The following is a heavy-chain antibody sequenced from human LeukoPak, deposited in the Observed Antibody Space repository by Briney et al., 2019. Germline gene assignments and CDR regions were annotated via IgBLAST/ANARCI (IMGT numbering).Heavy chain of an antibody. V-gene: IGHV4-34*01. CDR1: GGSFSGYY. CDR2: INHSGST. CDR3: ARGRVVIARYYFDY. Sequence: PSETLSLTCAVYGGSFSGYYWSWIRQPPGKGLEWIGEINHSGSTNYNPSLKSRVTISVDTSKNQFSLKLSSVTAADTAVYYCARGRVVIARYYFDYGGQGTLVTVSS. D-gene: IGHD2-21*01. J-gene: IGHJ4*02.